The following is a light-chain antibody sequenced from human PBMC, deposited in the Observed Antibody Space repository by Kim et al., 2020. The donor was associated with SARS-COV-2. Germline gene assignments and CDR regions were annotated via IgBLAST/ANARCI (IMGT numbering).Light chain of an antibody. CDR1: QGISND. CDR2: ATS. J-gene: IGKJ4*01. Sequence: ASMGDRVTITCRASQGISNDLAWYQQKPGRVPKLLIYATSTLHSGVPSRFSGSGSGTDFTLTISGLQPEDVATYYCQKYHTPPLTFGGGTKVDIK. CDR3: QKYHTPPLT. V-gene: IGKV1-27*01.